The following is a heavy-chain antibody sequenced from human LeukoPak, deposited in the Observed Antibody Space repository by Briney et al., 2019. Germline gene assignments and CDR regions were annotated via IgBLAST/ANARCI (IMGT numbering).Heavy chain of an antibody. Sequence: GGSLRLSCAASGFTFNTNDMSWVRQAPGKGLEWVANIKQDGSEKYYVDSVKGRFTISRDNAKNSLYLQMNSLRAEDTAVYYCARFMALYYFDYWGQGTLVTVSS. CDR1: GFTFNTND. CDR3: ARFMALYYFDY. D-gene: IGHD3-10*01. V-gene: IGHV3-7*01. CDR2: IKQDGSEK. J-gene: IGHJ4*02.